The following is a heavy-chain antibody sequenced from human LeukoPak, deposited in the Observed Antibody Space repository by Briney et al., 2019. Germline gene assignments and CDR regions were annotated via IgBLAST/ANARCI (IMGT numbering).Heavy chain of an antibody. V-gene: IGHV3-53*01. J-gene: IGHJ4*02. CDR1: GLTGSHNY. CDR3: ARSLPYGTTWYGRSDF. D-gene: IGHD6-13*01. Sequence: GGSLRLSCAASGLTGSHNYVSWVRQAPGKGLEWVSAIHTSGDTCYADSVKGRFTISGDNAMNSLYLQMNSLRAEDTAIYYCARSLPYGTTWYGRSDFWGQGTLVTVSS. CDR2: IHTSGDT.